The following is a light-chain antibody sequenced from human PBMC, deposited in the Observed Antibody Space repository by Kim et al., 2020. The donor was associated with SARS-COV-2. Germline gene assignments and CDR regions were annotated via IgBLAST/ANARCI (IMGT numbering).Light chain of an antibody. CDR1: QTISSG. Sequence: SASVGDRATIPCRASQTISSGLAWYQQKPGKVPKVLIYEASTLQSGVPTRFSGSGSGTEFTLTISSLQPDDFATYYCQLYNTFWTFGQGTKVEIK. V-gene: IGKV1-5*01. CDR2: EAS. J-gene: IGKJ1*01. CDR3: QLYNTFWT.